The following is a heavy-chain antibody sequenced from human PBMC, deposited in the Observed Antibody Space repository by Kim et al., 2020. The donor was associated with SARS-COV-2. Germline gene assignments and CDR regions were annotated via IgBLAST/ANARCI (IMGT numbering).Heavy chain of an antibody. V-gene: IGHV3-21*01. Sequence: GGSLRLSCAASGFTFSSQSMNCVRQAPGKGLEWVSSISAASDYIFYADSVKGRFTISRDNAKRSLFLQMNSLRAEDTALYYCTRGGRPGVRTDYWGQGTLVAVSS. CDR3: TRGGRPGVRTDY. D-gene: IGHD1-1*01. CDR1: GFTFSSQS. CDR2: ISAASDYI. J-gene: IGHJ4*02.